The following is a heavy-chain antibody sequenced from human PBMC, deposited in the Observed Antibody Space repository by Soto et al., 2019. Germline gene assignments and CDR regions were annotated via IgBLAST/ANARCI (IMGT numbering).Heavy chain of an antibody. J-gene: IGHJ4*02. CDR3: ARRHSGGFFRFFDS. CDR2: TGSGTGPG. D-gene: IGHD2-15*01. CDR1: GCSLSTNP. V-gene: IGHV1-69*06. Sequence: SVKVSCKASGCSLSTNPISWVRQAPGQGLEWMGGTGSGTGPGNHAQKFQGRLTVTADKSTSTVYMVLTNLSSEDTAVYYCARRHSGGFFRFFDSWGQGTLVTVSS.